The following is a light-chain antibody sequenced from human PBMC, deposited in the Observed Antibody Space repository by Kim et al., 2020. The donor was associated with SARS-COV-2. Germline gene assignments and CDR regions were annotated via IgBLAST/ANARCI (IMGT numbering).Light chain of an antibody. CDR2: TTS. CDR1: RVVNNY. J-gene: IGKJ4*01. Sequence: IQVTQSPSSLSASLGDRVTLTCRTSRVVNNYLNWYQQKPGKAPTLLISTTSYLQNGVPSMFSGSGSETEFTLTISGLQPEDFATYYCQQSFSPPRTFGGGTKVDIK. V-gene: IGKV1-39*01. CDR3: QQSFSPPRT.